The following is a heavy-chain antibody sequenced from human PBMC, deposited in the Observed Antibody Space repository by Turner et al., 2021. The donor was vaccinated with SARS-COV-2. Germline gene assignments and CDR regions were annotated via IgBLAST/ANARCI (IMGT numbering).Heavy chain of an antibody. J-gene: IGHJ4*02. Sequence: EVQVLESGGTLVQPGGSLRLSCAVSGVIFSNYAMTWVRQAPGRGLEWVCSIFSDGDSTYYADSVKGRFTISRDDSKNTVSLQMNSLRAEDTALYYCAKTRGPVAFHPDSWGQGTLVTVSS. D-gene: IGHD2-2*01. CDR1: GVIFSNYA. V-gene: IGHV3-23*01. CDR3: AKTRGPVAFHPDS. CDR2: IFSDGDST.